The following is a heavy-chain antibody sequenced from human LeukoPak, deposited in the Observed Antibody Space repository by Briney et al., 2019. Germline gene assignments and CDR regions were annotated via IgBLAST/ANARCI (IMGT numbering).Heavy chain of an antibody. CDR2: ITTYNGDT. Sequence: GASVKVSCKASGYTFTSNVITWVRQAPGQGLEWMGYITTYNGDTNYAQKFQGRVTMTRDMSTSTVYMELSSLRSEDTAVYYCARAALLHYCSSTSCFQPTRYYFDYWGQGTLVTVSS. V-gene: IGHV1-18*01. D-gene: IGHD2-2*01. CDR3: ARAALLHYCSSTSCFQPTRYYFDY. J-gene: IGHJ4*02. CDR1: GYTFTSNV.